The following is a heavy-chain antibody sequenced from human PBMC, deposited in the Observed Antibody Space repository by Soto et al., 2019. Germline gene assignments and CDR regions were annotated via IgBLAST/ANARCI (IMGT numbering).Heavy chain of an antibody. CDR1: CDSMTSGDYS. J-gene: IGHJ4*02. Sequence: SETLSLTCTVSCDSMTSGDYSWSWIRQPPGKGLEWLGYIYRTGNTHYSPSLKSRVSISQDRSKNQFSLELTSVTAADTAVYYCARGDYQYSIDYWGQGTLVTVSS. V-gene: IGHV4-30-2*01. CDR3: ARGDYQYSIDY. CDR2: IYRTGNT. D-gene: IGHD2-2*01.